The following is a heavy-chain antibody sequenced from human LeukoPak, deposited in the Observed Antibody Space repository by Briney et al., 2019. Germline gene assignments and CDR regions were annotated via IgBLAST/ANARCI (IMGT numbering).Heavy chain of an antibody. CDR2: INPNNGGT. Sequence: ASVKVSCKASGYTFTAYYIHWVRQAPGQGLEWMGWINPNNGGTNYAGEFQARVTMTRDTSIGTAYMELNRLTSDDTAVYYCARVVGFYSDSSGYGYLDFWGQGTLVTVSS. D-gene: IGHD3-22*01. J-gene: IGHJ4*02. V-gene: IGHV1-2*02. CDR3: ARVVGFYSDSSGYGYLDF. CDR1: GYTFTAYY.